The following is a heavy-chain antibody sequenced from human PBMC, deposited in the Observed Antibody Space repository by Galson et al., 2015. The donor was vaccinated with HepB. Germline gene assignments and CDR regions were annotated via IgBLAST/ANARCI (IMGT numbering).Heavy chain of an antibody. Sequence: SVKVSCKASGYTFTGYYIHWLRQAPGQRLEWMGWFNPNSGGRNYAQRFQGRVTMTRDTSSSTAYMELSRLKSDDSALYYCARDVGGNDYYFYFWGQGTLVTVSS. CDR2: FNPNSGGR. J-gene: IGHJ4*02. D-gene: IGHD5-12*01. CDR3: ARDVGGNDYYFYF. CDR1: GYTFTGYY. V-gene: IGHV1-2*02.